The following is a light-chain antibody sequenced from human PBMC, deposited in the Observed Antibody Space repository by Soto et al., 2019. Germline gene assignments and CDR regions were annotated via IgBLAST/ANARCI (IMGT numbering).Light chain of an antibody. CDR2: SDN. V-gene: IGLV1-44*01. J-gene: IGLJ3*02. Sequence: QSVLTQPPSASGAPGQRVTISSSVGSSNIGSNSVTWYQQLPGTAPSLLIYSDNQRPSGVPDRFSGSRSGTSASLAIPGLQSEDEADYYCAVWDDSLDAWVFGGGTQLTVL. CDR3: AVWDDSLDAWV. CDR1: SSNIGSNS.